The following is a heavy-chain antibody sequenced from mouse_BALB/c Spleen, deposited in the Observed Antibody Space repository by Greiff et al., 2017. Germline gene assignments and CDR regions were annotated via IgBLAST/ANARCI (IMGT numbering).Heavy chain of an antibody. CDR2: ISTYYGDA. CDR1: GYTFTDYA. Sequence: VKLVESGAELVRPGVSVKISCKGSGYTFTDYAMHWVKQSHAKSLEWIGVISTYYGDASYNQKFKGKATMTVDKSSSTAYMELARLTSEDSAIYYCARGSSYSGYAMDYWGQGTSVTVSS. J-gene: IGHJ4*01. D-gene: IGHD1-1*01. CDR3: ARGSSYSGYAMDY. V-gene: IGHV1S137*01.